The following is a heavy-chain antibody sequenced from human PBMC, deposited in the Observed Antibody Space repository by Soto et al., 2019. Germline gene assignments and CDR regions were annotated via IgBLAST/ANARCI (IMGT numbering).Heavy chain of an antibody. Sequence: QVQLVESGGGVVQPGRSLRLSCAASGFIFSSYTMHWVRQAPGKGLEWVAAISYDGSNKYYADSVKGRFTISRDNSKNTLYVQMNSLRGEDTAVYYCARGAGIAVAGTSFEYWGQGTLVTVSS. D-gene: IGHD6-19*01. V-gene: IGHV3-30-3*01. J-gene: IGHJ4*02. CDR2: ISYDGSNK. CDR3: ARGAGIAVAGTSFEY. CDR1: GFIFSSYT.